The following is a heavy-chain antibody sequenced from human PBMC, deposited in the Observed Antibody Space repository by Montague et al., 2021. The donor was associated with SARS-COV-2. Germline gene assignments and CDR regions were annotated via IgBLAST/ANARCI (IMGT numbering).Heavy chain of an antibody. CDR2: YTGGT. V-gene: IGHV4-59*12. CDR3: ARDLCISNYFYGLDV. J-gene: IGHJ6*02. Sequence: YTGGTNYNPSLKSRVTISVDTSKNQFSLKLSSVTAADTAVYYCARDLCISNYFYGLDVWGQGTMVTVYS.